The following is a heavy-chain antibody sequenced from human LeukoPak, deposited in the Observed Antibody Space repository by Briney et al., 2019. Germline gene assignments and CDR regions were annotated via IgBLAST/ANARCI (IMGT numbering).Heavy chain of an antibody. J-gene: IGHJ6*02. CDR2: IKSDGSRT. V-gene: IGHV3-74*01. CDR3: ARDSYYYDDRGSHYYGIDV. CDR1: GFTFSSYW. Sequence: GGSLSLSCGASGFTFSSYWMHWVRQAPGKVLVWFSRIKSDGSRTDYADSVKGRFIISRDNAKNTLYLQMSSLRVEDAAVYYCARDSYYYDDRGSHYYGIDVWGHGTTVTVSS. D-gene: IGHD3-22*01.